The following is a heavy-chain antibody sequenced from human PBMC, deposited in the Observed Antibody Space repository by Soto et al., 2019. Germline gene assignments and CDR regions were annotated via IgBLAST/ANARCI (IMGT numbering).Heavy chain of an antibody. J-gene: IGHJ5*02. V-gene: IGHV1-18*01. CDR3: ARDADEYYDFWSDVINWFDP. Sequence: ASVKVSCKASGYTFTSYGISWVRQAPGQGLEWMGWISAYNGNTNYAQKLQGRVTMTTDTSTSTAYMELRSLRSDDTAVYYCARDADEYYDFWSDVINWFDPWGQGTLVTVS. CDR2: ISAYNGNT. D-gene: IGHD3-3*01. CDR1: GYTFTSYG.